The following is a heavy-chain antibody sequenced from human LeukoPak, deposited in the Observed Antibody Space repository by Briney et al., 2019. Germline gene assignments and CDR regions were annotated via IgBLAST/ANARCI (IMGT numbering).Heavy chain of an antibody. J-gene: IGHJ4*02. CDR1: GFTFSSYA. D-gene: IGHD2-15*01. CDR2: ILYDGSNK. V-gene: IGHV3-30-3*01. CDR3: ARDNVVVAATHDFDY. Sequence: GGSLRLSCAASGFTFSSYAMPWVRQAPGKGLEWVAVILYDGSNKYYADSVKGRFTISRDNSKNTLYLQMNSLRAEDTAVYYCARDNVVVAATHDFDYWGQGTLVTVSS.